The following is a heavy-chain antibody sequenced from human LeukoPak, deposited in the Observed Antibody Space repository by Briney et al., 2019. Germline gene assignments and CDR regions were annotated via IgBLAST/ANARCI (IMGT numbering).Heavy chain of an antibody. D-gene: IGHD3-22*01. V-gene: IGHV1-18*01. CDR2: ISAYNGNT. CDR1: GYTFTSYG. Sequence: GASVKASCKASGYTFTSYGISWVRQAPGQGLEWMGWISAYNGNTNYAQKVQDRVTMTTDTSTSTAYMELRSLRSDDTAVYYCARDGAYHDSSGSYYAVGDDYWGQGTLVTVSS. J-gene: IGHJ4*02. CDR3: ARDGAYHDSSGSYYAVGDDY.